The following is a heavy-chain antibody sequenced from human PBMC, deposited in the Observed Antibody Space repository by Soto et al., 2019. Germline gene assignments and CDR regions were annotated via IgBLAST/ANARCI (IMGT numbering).Heavy chain of an antibody. Sequence: SVKVSCKASGGTFSSYTISWVRQAPGQGLEWIGRIIPILGIANYAQKFQGRVTITADKSTSTAYMELSSLRSEDTALYYCARDKVAARLGNYYYYMDVWGKGTTVTVS. D-gene: IGHD6-6*01. CDR2: IIPILGIA. CDR1: GGTFSSYT. J-gene: IGHJ6*03. V-gene: IGHV1-69*04. CDR3: ARDKVAARLGNYYYYMDV.